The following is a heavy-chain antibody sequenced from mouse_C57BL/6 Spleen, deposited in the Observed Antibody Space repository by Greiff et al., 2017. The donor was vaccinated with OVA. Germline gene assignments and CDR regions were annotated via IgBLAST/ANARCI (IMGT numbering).Heavy chain of an antibody. CDR1: GFNIKNTY. CDR2: IDPANGNT. CDR3: ARSYYYGSSPHYYAMDD. D-gene: IGHD1-1*01. V-gene: IGHV14-3*01. J-gene: IGHJ4*01. Sequence: VQLQQSVAELVRPGASVKLSCTASGFNIKNTYMHWVKQRPEQGLEWIGRIDPANGNTKYAPKFQGKATITADTSSNTAYLQLSSLTSEDTAIYYCARSYYYGSSPHYYAMDDWGQGTSVTVSS.